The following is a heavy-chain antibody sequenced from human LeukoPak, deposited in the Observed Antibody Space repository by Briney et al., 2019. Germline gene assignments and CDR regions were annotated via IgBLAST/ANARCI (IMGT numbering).Heavy chain of an antibody. CDR3: AKGTYLDSSGYYSVF. V-gene: IGHV3-30*18. CDR1: GFTFSSYG. J-gene: IGHJ4*02. CDR2: ISFDGGNE. Sequence: PGGSLRLSCAASGFTFSSYGLHWVRQAPGKGLEWVALISFDGGNEYYADSVKGRFTISRDNAKNTLYLQMNSLRTEDTAVYYCAKGTYLDSSGYYSVFWGQGTRVTVSS. D-gene: IGHD3-22*01.